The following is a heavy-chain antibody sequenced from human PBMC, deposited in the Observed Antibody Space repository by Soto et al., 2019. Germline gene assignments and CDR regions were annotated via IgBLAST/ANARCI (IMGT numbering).Heavy chain of an antibody. CDR2: INPNSGGT. J-gene: IGHJ6*03. D-gene: IGHD2-2*01. CDR3: ARGVVVPAAIVDYYYYYMDV. CDR1: GYTFTGYY. Sequence: KVSCKASGYTFTGYYMHWVRQAPGQGLEWIGWINPNSGGTNYAQKFQGWVTMTRDTSISTAYMELSRLRSDDTAVYYCARGVVVPAAIVDYYYYYMDVWGKGTTVTVSS. V-gene: IGHV1-2*04.